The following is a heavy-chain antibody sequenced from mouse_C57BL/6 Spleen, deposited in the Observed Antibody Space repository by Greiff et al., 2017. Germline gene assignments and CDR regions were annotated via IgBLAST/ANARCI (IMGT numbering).Heavy chain of an antibody. V-gene: IGHV1-78*01. Sequence: QVPLQQSDAELLKPGASVKISCKVSGYTFTDHTMHWMKQSAEPGLEWIGHIYTRDGSTKYNEKFKGKATLTADKSSSTAYMQLNSLTSGDSAVYFCAVTTGYYIDYWGQGTTLTVSS. CDR2: IYTRDGST. J-gene: IGHJ2*01. D-gene: IGHD2-12*01. CDR1: GYTFTDHT. CDR3: AVTTGYYIDY.